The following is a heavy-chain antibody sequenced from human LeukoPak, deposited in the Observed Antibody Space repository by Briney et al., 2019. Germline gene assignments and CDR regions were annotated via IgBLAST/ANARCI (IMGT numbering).Heavy chain of an antibody. CDR1: GGTFSSYA. D-gene: IGHD1-26*01. Sequence: SVKVSCKASGGTFSSYAISWVRQAPGQGLEWMGGIIPIFGTANYAQKFQGRVTITADESTSTAYMELSSLRSEDTAVYYCARDVRGGSSYPVNFDYWGQGTLVTVSS. J-gene: IGHJ4*02. V-gene: IGHV1-69*13. CDR2: IIPIFGTA. CDR3: ARDVRGGSSYPVNFDY.